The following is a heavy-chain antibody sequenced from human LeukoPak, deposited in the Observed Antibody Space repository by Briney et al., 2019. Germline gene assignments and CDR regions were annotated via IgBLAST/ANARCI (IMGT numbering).Heavy chain of an antibody. CDR2: ISGRGGST. V-gene: IGHV3-23*01. D-gene: IGHD3-10*01. CDR3: AKSGERITMVRGVITYFDY. Sequence: PGGSLRLSCAASGFTFSSYAMSWVRQAPGKGLELVSAISGRGGSTYYADSVKGRVTISRDNSKNTLYLQMNSLRAEDTAVYYCAKSGERITMVRGVITYFDYWGQGPLVTVSS. CDR1: GFTFSSYA. J-gene: IGHJ4*02.